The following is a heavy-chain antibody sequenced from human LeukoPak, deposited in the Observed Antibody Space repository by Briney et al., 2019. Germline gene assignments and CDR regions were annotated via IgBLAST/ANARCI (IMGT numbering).Heavy chain of an antibody. J-gene: IGHJ3*02. CDR2: IIPIFGTA. CDR1: GGTFSSYA. V-gene: IGHV1-69*05. Sequence: ASVKISCKASGGTFSSYAISWVRQAPGQGLEWMGGIIPIFGTANYAQKFQGRVTITTDESTSTAYMELSSLRSEDTAVYYCARRKSILGIGAFDIWGQGTMVTVSS. D-gene: IGHD7-27*01. CDR3: ARRKSILGIGAFDI.